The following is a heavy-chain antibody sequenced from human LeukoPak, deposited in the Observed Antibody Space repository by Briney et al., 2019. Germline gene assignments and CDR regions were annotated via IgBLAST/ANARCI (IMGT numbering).Heavy chain of an antibody. CDR1: GXTFSSYA. D-gene: IGHD2-15*01. CDR3: AKQLFFDY. Sequence: GGSLRLSCAASGXTFSSYAMSWVRQAPGKGLEWVSGITAGGGSTYHADSVKGRFTISRDNSKNILYLQMNSLRAEDTAVYYCAKQLFFDYWGQGTLVTVSS. V-gene: IGHV3-23*01. CDR2: ITAGGGST. J-gene: IGHJ4*02.